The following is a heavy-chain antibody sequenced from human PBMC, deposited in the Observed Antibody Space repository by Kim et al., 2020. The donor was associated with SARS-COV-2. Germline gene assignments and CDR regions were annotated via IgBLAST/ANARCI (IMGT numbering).Heavy chain of an antibody. Sequence: QKFQGRVTRTRDTSTSTVYMELSSLRSEDTAVYYCARDRGYSYALNWFDPWGQGTLVTVSS. V-gene: IGHV1-46*01. CDR3: ARDRGYSYALNWFDP. J-gene: IGHJ5*02. D-gene: IGHD5-18*01.